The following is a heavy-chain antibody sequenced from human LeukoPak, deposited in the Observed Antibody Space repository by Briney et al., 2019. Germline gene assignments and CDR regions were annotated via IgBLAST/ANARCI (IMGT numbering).Heavy chain of an antibody. Sequence: GESRKISCMGSGYSSTSYWSGWVRRMPGKGLGWMGIIYPGDSDTRYGPSFQGQVTISADKSISTAYLQWSSLKASHTAMYYCARHLSTETIDYWGQGTLVTVSS. V-gene: IGHV5-51*01. CDR3: ARHLSTETIDY. CDR1: GYSSTSYW. J-gene: IGHJ4*02. D-gene: IGHD4-17*01. CDR2: IYPGDSDT.